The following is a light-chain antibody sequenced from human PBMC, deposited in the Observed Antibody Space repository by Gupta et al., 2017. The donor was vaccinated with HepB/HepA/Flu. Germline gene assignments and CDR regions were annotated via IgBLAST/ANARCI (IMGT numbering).Light chain of an antibody. CDR1: QSLSRY. CDR3: QQSDSTPLT. Sequence: DIQMTQSPSSLSASVGDRVTITCRASQSLSRYLNWYQQKPGKAPKLLIYAASSLDSGVPSRFSGSGSGTDFTLTISSLQPEDFATYYCQQSDSTPLTFGGGTKVEIK. V-gene: IGKV1-39*01. CDR2: AAS. J-gene: IGKJ4*01.